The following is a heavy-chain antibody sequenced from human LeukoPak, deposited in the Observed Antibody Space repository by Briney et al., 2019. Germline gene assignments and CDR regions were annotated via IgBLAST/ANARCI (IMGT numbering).Heavy chain of an antibody. CDR3: ARSRVGSYYKSSHFDY. Sequence: ASVKVSCKASGYTFTGYYVHWVRQAPGQGLEWMGWINPNSGGTNYAQKFQGRVTMTRDTSISTAYMELSRLRSDDTAVYYCARSRVGSYYKSSHFDYWGQGTLVTVSS. CDR2: INPNSGGT. D-gene: IGHD3-10*01. J-gene: IGHJ4*02. CDR1: GYTFTGYY. V-gene: IGHV1-2*02.